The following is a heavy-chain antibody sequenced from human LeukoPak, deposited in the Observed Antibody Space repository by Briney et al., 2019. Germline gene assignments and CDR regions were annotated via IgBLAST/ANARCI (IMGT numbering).Heavy chain of an antibody. V-gene: IGHV3-7*01. CDR2: IKVDGSAK. Sequence: GGSLRLSCAASGFTFSSYWMTWVRQAPGKGLEWVANIKVDGSAKYYMDSVKGRFIISRDNARNSLFLQMDSLRVEDTAVYYCARAYCSGSDTCWGNMLWGQGTLITVSS. CDR3: ARAYCSGSDTCWGNML. J-gene: IGHJ4*02. CDR1: GFTFSSYW. D-gene: IGHD3-3*01.